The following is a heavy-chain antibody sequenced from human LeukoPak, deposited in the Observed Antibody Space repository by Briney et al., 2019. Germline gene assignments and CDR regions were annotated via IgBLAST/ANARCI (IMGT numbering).Heavy chain of an antibody. V-gene: IGHV4-39*01. Sequence: TPSETLSLTCTVSGGSISSSSYYWGWIRQPPGKGLEWIGSIYYSGSTYYNPSLKSRVTISVDTSKNQFSLKLSSVTAADTAVYYCARQRAGYNWNYVWFDPWGQGTLVTVSS. J-gene: IGHJ5*02. CDR3: ARQRAGYNWNYVWFDP. CDR1: GGSISSSSYY. D-gene: IGHD1-7*01. CDR2: IYYSGST.